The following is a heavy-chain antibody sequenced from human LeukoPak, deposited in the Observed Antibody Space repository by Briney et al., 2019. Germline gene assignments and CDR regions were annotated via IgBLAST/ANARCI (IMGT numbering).Heavy chain of an antibody. Sequence: GGTLRLSCAACGFTFSSYGMHWVREAPGKGVEWVTVIWYDGSNKYYADSVKGRFTISRDNCKNTLYLQMNSLRAEDTAVYYCAKGYGGLGFDYWGQGTLVTVSS. CDR2: IWYDGSNK. CDR1: GFTFSSYG. J-gene: IGHJ4*02. CDR3: AKGYGGLGFDY. D-gene: IGHD4-23*01. V-gene: IGHV3-33*06.